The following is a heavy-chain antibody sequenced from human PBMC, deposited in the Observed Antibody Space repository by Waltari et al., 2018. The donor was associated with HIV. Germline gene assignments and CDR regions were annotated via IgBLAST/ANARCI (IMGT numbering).Heavy chain of an antibody. CDR1: GFTFSIYE. V-gene: IGHV3-48*03. CDR3: AGNTVTAPFDY. CDR2: ISSSGSTI. J-gene: IGHJ4*02. D-gene: IGHD4-17*01. Sequence: EVQLVESGGGLVQPGGSLRLSCAASGFTFSIYEMNWVRQAPGKGLEWVSYISSSGSTIYYADSVKGRFTISRDNAKNSLYLQMNSLRAEDTAVYYCAGNTVTAPFDYWGQGTLVTVSS.